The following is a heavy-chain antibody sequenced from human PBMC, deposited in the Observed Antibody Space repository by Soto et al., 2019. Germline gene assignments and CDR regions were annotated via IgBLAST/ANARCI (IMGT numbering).Heavy chain of an antibody. CDR3: ARGPHGYYYDSSGYYDFDY. J-gene: IGHJ4*02. D-gene: IGHD3-22*01. V-gene: IGHV5-51*01. Sequence: PGESLKISCKGSGFSFTSYWIGWVRQMPGKGLEWMGIIYPTDSDTRYSPSFQGQVTISADKSINTAYLQRSSLKAPDTAMYYCARGPHGYYYDSSGYYDFDYWGQGTLVTVSS. CDR2: IYPTDSDT. CDR1: GFSFTSYW.